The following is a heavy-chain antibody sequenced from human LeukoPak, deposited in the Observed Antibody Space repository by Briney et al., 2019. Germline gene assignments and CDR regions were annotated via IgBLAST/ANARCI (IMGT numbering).Heavy chain of an antibody. Sequence: PSETLSLTCTVSGGSISSGGYYWSWIRQHPGKGLEWIGYIYYSGSTYYNPSLKSRVTISVDTSKNQFSLKLSSVTAADTAVYYCARVLVLYYFDYWGQGTLSPSPQ. D-gene: IGHD2-8*01. V-gene: IGHV4-31*03. CDR3: ARVLVLYYFDY. CDR1: GGSISSGGYY. CDR2: IYYSGST. J-gene: IGHJ4*02.